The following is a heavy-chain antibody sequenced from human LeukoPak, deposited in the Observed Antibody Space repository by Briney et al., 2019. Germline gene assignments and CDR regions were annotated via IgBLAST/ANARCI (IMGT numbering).Heavy chain of an antibody. D-gene: IGHD4-17*01. CDR3: ARLLYGDYALDAFDI. V-gene: IGHV4-59*08. J-gene: IGHJ3*02. Sequence: SETLSLTCTVSGGSISSYYWSWIRQPPGKGLEWIGYIYYSGSTNYNPSLKSRVTISVDTSKNQFSLKLSSVTAADTAVYYCARLLYGDYALDAFDIWGQGTMVTVSS. CDR1: GGSISSYY. CDR2: IYYSGST.